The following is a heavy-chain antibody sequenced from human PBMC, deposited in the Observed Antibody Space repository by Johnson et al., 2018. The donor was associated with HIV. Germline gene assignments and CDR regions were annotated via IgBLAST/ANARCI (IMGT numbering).Heavy chain of an antibody. CDR1: GFTFSSYD. Sequence: VQLVESGGGLKQPGGSLRLSCAASGFTFSSYDMHWVRQATGKGLEWVSTIGTAGDTYYPGSVKGRFTVSREDAKNSLYLQMNSLRAEDTALYYCANDKGSSSWSGLDIWGQGTMVTVSS. D-gene: IGHD6-13*01. CDR2: IGTAGDT. CDR3: ANDKGSSSWSGLDI. V-gene: IGHV3-13*01. J-gene: IGHJ3*02.